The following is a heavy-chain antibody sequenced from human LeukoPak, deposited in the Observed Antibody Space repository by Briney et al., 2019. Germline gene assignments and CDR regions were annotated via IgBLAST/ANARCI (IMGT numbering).Heavy chain of an antibody. V-gene: IGHV3-48*04. Sequence: HTGGSLRLSCAASGFTFSSYGMSWVRQAPGKGLEWVSYISSSGRTMYYADSVKGRFTISRDNAKNSLYLQMNSLRAEDTAVYYCARDAPLYYYDSSGAVSAFDIWGQGTMVTVSS. D-gene: IGHD3-22*01. J-gene: IGHJ3*02. CDR1: GFTFSSYG. CDR3: ARDAPLYYYDSSGAVSAFDI. CDR2: ISSSGRTM.